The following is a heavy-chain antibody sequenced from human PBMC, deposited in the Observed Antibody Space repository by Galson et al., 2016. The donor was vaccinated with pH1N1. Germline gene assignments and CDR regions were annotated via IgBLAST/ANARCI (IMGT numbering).Heavy chain of an antibody. CDR2: IYYTGNS. J-gene: IGHJ4*02. CDR1: GGPITNSDYY. Sequence: ETLSLTCVVSGGPITNSDYYWGWIRQPPGKGLDWVTAIYYTGNSYYNPSLKSRVSISVDTSKNQFSLNVTSVTAADTAIYYCARIYYGEYIDFWGQGILVTVSS. V-gene: IGHV4-39*07. CDR3: ARIYYGEYIDF. D-gene: IGHD4-17*01.